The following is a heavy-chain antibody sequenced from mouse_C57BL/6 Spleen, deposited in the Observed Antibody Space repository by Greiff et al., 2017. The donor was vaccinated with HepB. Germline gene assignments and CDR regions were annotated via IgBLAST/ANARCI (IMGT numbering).Heavy chain of an antibody. CDR3: ARNSHYYYAYAMDY. D-gene: IGHD1-1*01. CDR1: GFSLTSYG. V-gene: IGHV2-2*01. J-gene: IGHJ4*01. CDR2: IWSGGST. Sequence: QVQLKQSGPGLVQPSQSLSITCTVSGFSLTSYGVHWVRQSPGKGLEWLGVIWSGGSTDYNAAFISRLSISKDNSKSQVFFKMNSLQADDTAIYYCARNSHYYYAYAMDYWGQGTSVTVSS.